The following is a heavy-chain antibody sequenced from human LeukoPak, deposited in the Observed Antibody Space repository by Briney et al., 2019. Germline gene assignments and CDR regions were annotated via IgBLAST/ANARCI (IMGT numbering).Heavy chain of an antibody. J-gene: IGHJ6*02. Sequence: PGGSLRLSCAASGFTFSSYWMSWVRQAPGKGLEWVANIKQDGSERYYVDSAKGRFTISRDNAKNSLYLQMNSLRAEDSAVYYCARGLIAAAGTGYYYYHGMDVWGQGTTVTVSS. CDR1: GFTFSSYW. D-gene: IGHD6-13*01. CDR3: ARGLIAAAGTGYYYYHGMDV. V-gene: IGHV3-7*04. CDR2: IKQDGSER.